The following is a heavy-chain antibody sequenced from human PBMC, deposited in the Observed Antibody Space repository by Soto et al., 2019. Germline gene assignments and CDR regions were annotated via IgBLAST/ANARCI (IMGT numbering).Heavy chain of an antibody. J-gene: IGHJ4*02. CDR1: GFTFSSFW. D-gene: IGHD1-26*01. CDR3: ARGEWERPPDY. V-gene: IGHV3-74*01. CDR2: SNSDGSST. Sequence: EVQLVESGGGLGQPGGSLRLSCAASGFTFSSFWMHWVRQAPGKGLVWVSRSNSDGSSTSYADSVKGRFTISRDNDKNTVYLQMISLRAEDTAVYYCARGEWERPPDYWGQGTLVTVSS.